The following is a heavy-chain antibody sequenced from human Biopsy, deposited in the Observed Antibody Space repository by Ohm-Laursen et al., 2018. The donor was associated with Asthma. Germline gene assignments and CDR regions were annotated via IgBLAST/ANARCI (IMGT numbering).Heavy chain of an antibody. D-gene: IGHD6-19*01. J-gene: IGHJ6*02. CDR1: GGTFSNFA. CDR2: IMTAFGTT. V-gene: IGHV1-69*13. Sequence: SVKVSCKSPGGTFSNFAISWVRQAPGQGLEWLGGIMTAFGTTNYAQKFQGRVTITADESTSTAYMEVTSLRSEDTAIYYCARFQVGYSSGWSLLLKKIYYSGMDVWGQGTAVTVSS. CDR3: ARFQVGYSSGWSLLLKKIYYSGMDV.